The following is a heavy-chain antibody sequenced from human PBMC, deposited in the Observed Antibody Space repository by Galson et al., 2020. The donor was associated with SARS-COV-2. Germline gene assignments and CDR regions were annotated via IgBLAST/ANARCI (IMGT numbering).Heavy chain of an antibody. CDR1: GYTFTSYD. J-gene: IGHJ5*02. V-gene: IGHV1-8*01. CDR3: ARVAYPLNWFDP. Sequence: ASVTVSCKASGYTFTSYDINWVRQATGQGLEWMGWMNPNSGNTGYAQKFQGRVTMTRNTSISTAYMELSSLRSEDTAVYYCARVAYPLNWFDPWGQGTLVTVSS. CDR2: MNPNSGNT.